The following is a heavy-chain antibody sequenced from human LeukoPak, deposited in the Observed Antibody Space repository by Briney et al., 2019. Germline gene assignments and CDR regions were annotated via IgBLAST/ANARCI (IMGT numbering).Heavy chain of an antibody. CDR1: GGTFSSYA. CDR3: ARETYYYGSGSSLHMDV. J-gene: IGHJ6*03. D-gene: IGHD3-10*01. Sequence: SVKVSCKASGGTFSSYAISWVRQAPGQGLEWMGGIIPIFGTANYAQKFQGRVTITADKSTSTAYMELSSLRSEDTAVYYCARETYYYGSGSSLHMDVWGKGTTVTVSS. CDR2: IIPIFGTA. V-gene: IGHV1-69*06.